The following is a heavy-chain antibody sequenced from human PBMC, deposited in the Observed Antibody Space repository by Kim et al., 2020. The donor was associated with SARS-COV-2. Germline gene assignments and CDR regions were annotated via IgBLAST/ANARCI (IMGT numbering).Heavy chain of an antibody. V-gene: IGHV3-23*01. CDR2: ISGSGGTK. Sequence: GGSLRLSCAVSGFTFSSFGMSWVRQAPGKGLEWVSAISGSGGTKYYADSVKGRFTISRDNSKNTLYLQMNSLRAEDTAVYYCAKLSSGWYDYWGQGTLVTVSS. CDR1: GFTFSSFG. D-gene: IGHD6-19*01. J-gene: IGHJ4*02. CDR3: AKLSSGWYDY.